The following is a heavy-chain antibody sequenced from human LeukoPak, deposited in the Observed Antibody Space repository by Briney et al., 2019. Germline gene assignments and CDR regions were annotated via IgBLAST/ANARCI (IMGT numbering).Heavy chain of an antibody. CDR2: MNPNSGNT. J-gene: IGHJ3*02. V-gene: IGHV1-8*01. Sequence: ASVKVSCKASGYTFTSYDINWVRQATGQGLEWMGWMNPNSGNTGYAQKFQGSVTMTRNTSTATAYMELSSLKSEDTAVYYCARVNTYYFGAGVSRAFHMWGQGTMVTVSS. D-gene: IGHD2-21*01. CDR3: ARVNTYYFGAGVSRAFHM. CDR1: GYTFTSYD.